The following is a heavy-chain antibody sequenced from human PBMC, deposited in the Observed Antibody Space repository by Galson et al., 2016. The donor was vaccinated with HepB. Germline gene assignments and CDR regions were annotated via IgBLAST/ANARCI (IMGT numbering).Heavy chain of an antibody. CDR2: ISAYNGNT. J-gene: IGHJ5*01. CDR1: GYAFTAYG. Sequence: KVSCKASGYAFTAYGISWVRQAPGQGLEWMGWISAYNGNTSYAQKLQDRVTMTTDASTATAYMELRSLTSDDTAIYYCARGGQQQISADSWGQGTLVTVSS. CDR3: ARGGQQQISADS. V-gene: IGHV1-18*01. D-gene: IGHD6-13*01.